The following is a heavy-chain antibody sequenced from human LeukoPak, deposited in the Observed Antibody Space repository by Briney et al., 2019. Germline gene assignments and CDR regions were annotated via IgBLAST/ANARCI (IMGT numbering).Heavy chain of an antibody. CDR2: ISNSGGST. D-gene: IGHD2-8*01. V-gene: IGHV3-23*01. CDR1: GFTFSSYA. Sequence: GGSLRLSCAASGFTFSSYAMSWVRQAPGKGLEWVSAISNSGGSTYDADSVKGRFTISRDNSKNTLYLQMNSLRAEDTAVYYCAKDTSIGRYCTNGVCSPFDYWGQGTLVTVSS. J-gene: IGHJ4*02. CDR3: AKDTSIGRYCTNGVCSPFDY.